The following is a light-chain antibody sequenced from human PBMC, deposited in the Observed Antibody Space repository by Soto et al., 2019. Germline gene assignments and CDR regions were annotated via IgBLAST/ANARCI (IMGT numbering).Light chain of an antibody. V-gene: IGLV2-8*01. CDR3: SSYAGTNIHYV. Sequence: QSALTQPPSASGSPAQSVNISCTSTSSDVAGYNYVSWYQQHPGKAPKLMIYDVSKRPSGVPDRFSGSKSGNTACLTVSGLQAEDEADYYCSSYAGTNIHYVFGTGTKVTVL. CDR2: DVS. CDR1: SSDVAGYNY. J-gene: IGLJ1*01.